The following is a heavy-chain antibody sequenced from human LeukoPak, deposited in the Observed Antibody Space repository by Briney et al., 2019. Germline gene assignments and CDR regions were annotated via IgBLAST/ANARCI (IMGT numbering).Heavy chain of an antibody. CDR2: TNPNSGAT. CDR1: GYTFTGYY. Sequence: ASVKVSCKASGYTFTGYYIHWVRQAPGQGLEWMGWTNPNSGATKYAQKFRGRVTMTRDMSSRTAYMELSRLRSDDTAVYYCARDPDYGDYVDYFDYWGQGTLVTVSS. D-gene: IGHD4-17*01. CDR3: ARDPDYGDYVDYFDY. V-gene: IGHV1-2*02. J-gene: IGHJ4*02.